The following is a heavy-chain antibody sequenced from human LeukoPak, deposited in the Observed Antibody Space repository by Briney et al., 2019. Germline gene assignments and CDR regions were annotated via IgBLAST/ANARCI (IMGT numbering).Heavy chain of an antibody. J-gene: IGHJ5*02. CDR2: IIPILGIA. D-gene: IGHD2-2*01. Sequence: GSSVKVSCKASGGTFSSYAISWVRQAPGQGLEWMGRIIPILGIANYAQKFQGRVTITADKSTSTAYMELSSLRSEDTAVYYCASSPEDIVVVPAAKRYPHWWFDPWGQGTLVTVSS. V-gene: IGHV1-69*04. CDR3: ASSPEDIVVVPAAKRYPHWWFDP. CDR1: GGTFSSYA.